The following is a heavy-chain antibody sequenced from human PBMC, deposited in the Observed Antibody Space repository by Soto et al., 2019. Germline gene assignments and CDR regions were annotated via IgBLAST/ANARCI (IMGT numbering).Heavy chain of an antibody. CDR2: IIPIFGTA. J-gene: IGHJ4*02. D-gene: IGHD3-22*01. CDR1: GGTFSSYA. Sequence: SVKVSCKASGGTFSSYAISWVRQAPGQGLEWMGGIIPIFGTANYAQKFQGRVTITADESTSTAYMELSSLRSEDTAVYYCARRRWLFPVGRPNYFDYWAQGTLVTVSS. V-gene: IGHV1-69*13. CDR3: ARRRWLFPVGRPNYFDY.